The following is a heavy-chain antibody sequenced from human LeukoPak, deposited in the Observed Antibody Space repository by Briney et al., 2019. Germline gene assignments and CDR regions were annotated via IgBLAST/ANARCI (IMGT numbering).Heavy chain of an antibody. J-gene: IGHJ5*02. CDR1: GGSISSGGYY. CDR3: ARASPGRQQLVWWFDP. CDR2: IYYSGST. D-gene: IGHD6-13*01. Sequence: PSQTLSLTCTVSGGSISSGGYYWSWIRQHPGEGLEWIGYIYYSGSTYYNPSLKSRVTISVDTSKNQFSLKLSSVTAADTAVYYCARASPGRQQLVWWFDPWGQGTLVTVSS. V-gene: IGHV4-31*03.